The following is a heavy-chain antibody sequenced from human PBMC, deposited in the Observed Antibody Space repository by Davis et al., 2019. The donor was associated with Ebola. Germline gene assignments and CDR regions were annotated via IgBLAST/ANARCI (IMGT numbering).Heavy chain of an antibody. D-gene: IGHD1-26*01. Sequence: GGSLRLSCSASGFTFSAHTMHWVRQAPGKGLEYVSVISSSGKTYYADPVKGRFTISRDNSQNNVYLQMTSLRVEDTAVYYCVKEGTTTIWVDSDNWGQGTLVTVAS. CDR2: ISSSGKT. V-gene: IGHV3-64D*08. CDR1: GFTFSAHT. J-gene: IGHJ4*02. CDR3: VKEGTTTIWVDSDN.